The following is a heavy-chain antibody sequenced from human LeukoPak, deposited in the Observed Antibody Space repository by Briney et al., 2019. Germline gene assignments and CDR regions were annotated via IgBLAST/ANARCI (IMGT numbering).Heavy chain of an antibody. CDR3: ARVKDPGGYYYYYYMDI. V-gene: IGHV4-4*02. Sequence: PSGTLSLTCAVSGGSISSSNWWSWVRQPPGKGLEWIGYIYYGGSTNYNPSLKSRVTISVDTSKNQFSLKLSSVTAADTAVYYCARVKDPGGYYYYYYMDIWGKGNTVTVSS. CDR1: GGSISSSNW. CDR2: IYYGGST. D-gene: IGHD3-16*01. J-gene: IGHJ6*03.